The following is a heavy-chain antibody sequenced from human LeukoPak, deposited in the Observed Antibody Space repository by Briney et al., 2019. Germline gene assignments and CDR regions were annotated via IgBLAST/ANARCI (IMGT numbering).Heavy chain of an antibody. J-gene: IGHJ6*03. V-gene: IGHV3-23*01. D-gene: IGHD3-16*02. Sequence: PGGSLRLSCAASGFTFSNHGMNWVRQAPGKGLEWVSGISPSGDITYYADSVKGRFTISRDNSKNTLYLEVISLTAEDTAVYYCARDLSPYYYMDVWGKGTTVTISS. CDR3: ARDLSPYYYMDV. CDR2: ISPSGDIT. CDR1: GFTFSNHG.